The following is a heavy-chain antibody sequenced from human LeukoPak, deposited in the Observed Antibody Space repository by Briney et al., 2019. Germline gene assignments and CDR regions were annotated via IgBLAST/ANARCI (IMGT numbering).Heavy chain of an antibody. CDR1: GGSFSGYY. Sequence: WETLSLTCAVYGGSFSGYYWSWIRQPPGKGLEWIGEINHSGSTNYNPSLKSRVTISVDTSKNQFSLKLSSVTAADTAVYYCARLSSGWYYYFYYMDVWGKGTTVTVSS. J-gene: IGHJ6*03. D-gene: IGHD6-19*01. CDR3: ARLSSGWYYYFYYMDV. V-gene: IGHV4-34*01. CDR2: INHSGST.